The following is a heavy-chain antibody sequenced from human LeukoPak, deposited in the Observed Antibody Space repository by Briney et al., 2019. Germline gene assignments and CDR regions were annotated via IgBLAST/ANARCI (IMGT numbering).Heavy chain of an antibody. CDR2: IKEDGSEE. J-gene: IGHJ3*02. Sequence: HPGGSLRLSCAASGFTFSSYAMSWVRQAPGKGLEWVATIKEDGSEEYYVDSVKGRFTISRDNAKNSLYLQMSSLRAEDTAVYYCARLAPYYGTGIIWGQGTVVTVSS. CDR3: ARLAPYYGTGII. V-gene: IGHV3-7*01. CDR1: GFTFSSYA. D-gene: IGHD3-10*01.